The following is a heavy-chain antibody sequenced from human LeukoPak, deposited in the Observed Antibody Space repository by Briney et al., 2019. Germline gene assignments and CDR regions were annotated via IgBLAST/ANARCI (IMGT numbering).Heavy chain of an antibody. V-gene: IGHV5-51*03. CDR2: TYPGDSDT. CDR1: GYSFTNYW. Sequence: PGESLKISCKGSGYSFTNYWIGWVRQMPRKGLEWMGITYPGDSDTRYSPSFQGQVTISADKSISTAYLQWSSLKASDTAMYHCARLIRWDRDDTSGFDYWGQGTLVTVSS. J-gene: IGHJ4*02. CDR3: ARLIRWDRDDTSGFDY. D-gene: IGHD3-22*01.